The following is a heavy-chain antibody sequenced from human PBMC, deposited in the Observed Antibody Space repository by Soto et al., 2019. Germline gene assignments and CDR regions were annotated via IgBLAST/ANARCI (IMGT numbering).Heavy chain of an antibody. CDR1: GFSVSNNY. CDR3: ARGADDYGDRVDY. Sequence: EVQLVETGGGLIQPGGSLRLSCTASGFSVSNNYMSWVRQAPGKGLEWVSILYSGGSTYYADSVRGRFTISRVNSQNTLYLQMNNLRAEDTAVYYCARGADDYGDRVDYWGQGTLVTVPS. V-gene: IGHV3-53*02. J-gene: IGHJ4*02. CDR2: LYSGGST. D-gene: IGHD4-17*01.